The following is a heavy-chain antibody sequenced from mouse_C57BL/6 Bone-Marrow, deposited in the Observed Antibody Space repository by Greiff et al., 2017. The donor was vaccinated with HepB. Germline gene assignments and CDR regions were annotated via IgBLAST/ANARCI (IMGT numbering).Heavy chain of an antibody. CDR2: ISYDGSN. J-gene: IGHJ2*01. Sequence: DVKLQESGPGLVKPSQSLSLTCSVTGYSITSGYYWNWIRQFPGNKLEWMGYISYDGSNNYNPSLKNRISITRDTSKNQFFLKLNSVTTEDTATYYCANLPHYWGQGTTLTVSS. V-gene: IGHV3-6*01. CDR3: ANLPHY. D-gene: IGHD5-1*01. CDR1: GYSITSGYY.